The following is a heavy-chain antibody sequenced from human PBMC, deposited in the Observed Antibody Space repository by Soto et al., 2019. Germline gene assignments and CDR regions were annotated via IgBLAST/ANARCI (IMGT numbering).Heavy chain of an antibody. CDR1: GGSISSYY. D-gene: IGHD3-10*01. Sequence: SETLSLTCPVSGGSISSYYWSCIRQPPGKGLEWIGYIYYSVSTNYNPSLTSRVTISVDTSKNQFSLKLSSVTAADTAVYYCARVRRYYYGSGTAYYGMDVWGQGTTVTVSS. J-gene: IGHJ6*02. CDR2: IYYSVST. V-gene: IGHV4-59*01. CDR3: ARVRRYYYGSGTAYYGMDV.